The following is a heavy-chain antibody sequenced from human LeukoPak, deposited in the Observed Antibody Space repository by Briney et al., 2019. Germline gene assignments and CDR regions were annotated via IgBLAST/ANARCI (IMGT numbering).Heavy chain of an antibody. V-gene: IGHV3-30*18. CDR3: AKANSSSPGDYYYYYMDV. D-gene: IGHD6-6*01. CDR2: ISYDGSNK. Sequence: GRSLRLSCAASGFTFSSYGMHWVRQAPGKGLEWVAVISYDGSNKYYADSVKGRFTISRDNSKNTLYLQMNSLRAEDTAVYYCAKANSSSPGDYYYYYMDVWGKGTTVTVSS. CDR1: GFTFSSYG. J-gene: IGHJ6*03.